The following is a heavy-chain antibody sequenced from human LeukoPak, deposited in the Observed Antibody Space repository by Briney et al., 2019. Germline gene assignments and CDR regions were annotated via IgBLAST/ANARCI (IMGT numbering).Heavy chain of an antibody. D-gene: IGHD2-15*01. J-gene: IGHJ4*02. CDR3: AKIDYCSGGGCYSKWFDY. V-gene: IGHV3-23*01. CDR1: GFTFSSYG. Sequence: GGSLRLSCAASGFTFSSYGMTWVRQAPGKGLEWVSSISASGVTSESADSIKGRFTISRDNSRNTLYLQMESLRADDTAVYYRAKIDYCSGGGCYSKWFDYWGQGTLVTVSS. CDR2: ISASGVTS.